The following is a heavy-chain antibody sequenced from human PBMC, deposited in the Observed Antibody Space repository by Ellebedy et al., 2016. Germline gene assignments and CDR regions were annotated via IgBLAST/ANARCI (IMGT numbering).Heavy chain of an antibody. CDR2: LTPDAGT. CDR3: VKSGHSYAWSY. D-gene: IGHD5-18*01. J-gene: IGHJ4*02. V-gene: IGHV3-53*01. CDR1: GFTVSSSY. Sequence: GESLKISCAASGFTVSSSYISWVRQAPGKGLEWVSILTPDAGTAYVDSVKGRFTLSRDNSKNTVYLQMNSLTAEDTAVYFCVKSGHSYAWSYWGQGTLVTVSS.